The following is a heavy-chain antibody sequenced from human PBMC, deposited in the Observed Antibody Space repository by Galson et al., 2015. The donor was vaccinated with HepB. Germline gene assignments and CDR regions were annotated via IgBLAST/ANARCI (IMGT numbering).Heavy chain of an antibody. CDR3: ATSRSSMGHHDWYFDL. D-gene: IGHD2-2*01. CDR2: ISAYNGNT. J-gene: IGHJ2*01. CDR1: GYTFTSYG. V-gene: IGHV1-18*01. Sequence: SVKVSCKASGYTFTSYGISWVRQAPGQGLEWMGWISAYNGNTNYAQKLQGRVTMTTDTSTSTAYMELRSLRSDDTAVYYCATSRSSMGHHDWYFDLWGSGTLVTVSS.